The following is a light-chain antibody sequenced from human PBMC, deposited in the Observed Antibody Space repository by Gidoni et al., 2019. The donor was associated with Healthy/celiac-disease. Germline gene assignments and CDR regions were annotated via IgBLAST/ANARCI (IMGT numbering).Light chain of an antibody. V-gene: IGKV1-33*01. CDR2: AAS. CDR3: QKYDNPPLT. CDR1: QDISNY. J-gene: IGKJ4*01. Sequence: DIQMTQSPPSLSASVGDRVTITCQASQDISNYLNWYQQKPGKAPKLLIYAASNLETGVPSRFSGSGSGTDFTFTISSLQPEDIGTFYCQKYDNPPLTFGGGTKVEIK.